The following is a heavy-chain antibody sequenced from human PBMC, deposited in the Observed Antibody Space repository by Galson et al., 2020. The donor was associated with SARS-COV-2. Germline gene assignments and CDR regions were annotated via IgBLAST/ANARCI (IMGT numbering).Heavy chain of an antibody. D-gene: IGHD2-21*02. CDR1: GFTFSNFG. V-gene: IGHV3-30*18. CDR2: ISYDGDRV. Sequence: GGSLRLSCAASGFTFSNFGMHWLRRAPGRGLEWLAVISYDGDRVFSADSVKGRFTVSRDNTGDTLYLQMNNLRVEDTAVYYCAKPLPLVPDHYFEAWGRGTLVTGSP. CDR3: AKPLPLVPDHYFEA. J-gene: IGHJ4*02.